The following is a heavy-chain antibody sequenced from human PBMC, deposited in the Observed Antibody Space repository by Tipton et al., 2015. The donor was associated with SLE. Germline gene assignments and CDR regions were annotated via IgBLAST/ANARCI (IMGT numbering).Heavy chain of an antibody. CDR3: ARGMLTWRGAIVGVGV. V-gene: IGHV4-59*08. CDR1: GGSISSNY. Sequence: TLSLTCSVSGGSISSNYWIWIRQPPGKGLEWIGYISDGGGTNHNPSLKSRVTISVDPAKNQFSLKLTSVTAADTAVYYCARGMLTWRGAIVGVGVWGQGTTVNVSS. J-gene: IGHJ6*02. D-gene: IGHD2-8*01. CDR2: ISDGGGT.